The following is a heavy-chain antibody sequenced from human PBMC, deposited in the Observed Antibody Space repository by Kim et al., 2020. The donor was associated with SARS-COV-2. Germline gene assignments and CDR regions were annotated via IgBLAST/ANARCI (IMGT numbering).Heavy chain of an antibody. D-gene: IGHD2-15*01. CDR3: ARSGVVVAATYFDY. CDR1: GGSFSGYY. V-gene: IGHV4-34*01. CDR2: INHSGST. Sequence: SETLSLTCAVYGGSFSGYYWSWIRQPPGKGLEWIGEINHSGSTNYNPSLKSRVTISVDTSKNQFSLKLSSVTAADTAVYYCARSGVVVAATYFDYWGQGTLVTVSS. J-gene: IGHJ4*02.